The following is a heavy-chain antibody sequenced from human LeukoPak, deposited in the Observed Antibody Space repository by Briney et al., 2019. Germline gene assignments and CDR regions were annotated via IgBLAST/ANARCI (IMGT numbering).Heavy chain of an antibody. CDR3: ARMGQYYDFWSGYSPYYYYYMDV. CDR2: IYPGDSDT. D-gene: IGHD3-3*01. CDR1: GYNFTSYW. J-gene: IGHJ6*03. Sequence: GESLKISCKGSGYNFTSYWIGWVRQMPGKGLEWMGIIYPGDSDTRYSPSFQGQVTISADKSISTAYLQWSSLKASDTAMYYCARMGQYYDFWSGYSPYYYYYMDVWGKGTTVTVSS. V-gene: IGHV5-51*01.